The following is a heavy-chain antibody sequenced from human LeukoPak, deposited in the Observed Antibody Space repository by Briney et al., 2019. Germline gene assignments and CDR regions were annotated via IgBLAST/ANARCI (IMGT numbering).Heavy chain of an antibody. V-gene: IGHV3-7*01. CDR3: ARDQAARPLGY. Sequence: PGGSLRLSCAASGFTFSNYWMSWVRQAPGKGLEWVANIKEDGSEKYYVDSVKGRFTISRDNAKKLLYLQMYSLRAEDTAVYYCARDQAARPLGYWGQGTLVTVFS. J-gene: IGHJ4*02. D-gene: IGHD6-6*01. CDR1: GFTFSNYW. CDR2: IKEDGSEK.